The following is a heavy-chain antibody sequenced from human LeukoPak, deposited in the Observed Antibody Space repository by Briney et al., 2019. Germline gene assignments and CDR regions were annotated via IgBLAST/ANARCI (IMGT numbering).Heavy chain of an antibody. J-gene: IGHJ5*02. CDR1: GYTFTSYG. CDR2: ISAYNGNT. V-gene: IGHV1-18*01. CDR3: ARDIGIVVVVAARGFGWFDP. D-gene: IGHD2-15*01. Sequence: ASVKVSCKASGYTFTSYGISWVRQAPGQGLEWMGRISAYNGNTNYAQKLQGRVTMTTDTSTSTAYMELRSLRSDDTAVYYCARDIGIVVVVAARGFGWFDPWGQGTLVTVSS.